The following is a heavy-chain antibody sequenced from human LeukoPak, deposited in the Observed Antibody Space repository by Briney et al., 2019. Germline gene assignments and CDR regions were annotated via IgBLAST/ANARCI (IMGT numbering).Heavy chain of an antibody. V-gene: IGHV4-39*01. CDR3: ARARSVIAAAGTRYYYYGMDV. CDR1: GGSISSSSYY. Sequence: SETLSLTCTVSGGSISSSSYYWGWIRQPPGKGLEWIGSIYYSGSTYYNPSLKSRVTISVDTSKNQFSLKLSSVTAADTAVYYCARARSVIAAAGTRYYYYGMDVWGQGTTVTVSS. J-gene: IGHJ6*02. CDR2: IYYSGST. D-gene: IGHD6-13*01.